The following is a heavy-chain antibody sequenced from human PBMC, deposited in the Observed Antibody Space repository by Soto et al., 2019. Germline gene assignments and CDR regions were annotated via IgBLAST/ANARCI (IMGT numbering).Heavy chain of an antibody. V-gene: IGHV1-3*01. CDR3: ARAGHPIADIDY. Sequence: ASVKVSCKASGYTFPSYAMHWVREAPGQRLEWMGWINAGNGNPKYSQKFQGRVTITRDTSASTAYMELSSLRSEDTAVYYCARAGHPIADIDYWGQGTLVTVSS. CDR2: INAGNGNP. J-gene: IGHJ4*02. D-gene: IGHD6-13*01. CDR1: GYTFPSYA.